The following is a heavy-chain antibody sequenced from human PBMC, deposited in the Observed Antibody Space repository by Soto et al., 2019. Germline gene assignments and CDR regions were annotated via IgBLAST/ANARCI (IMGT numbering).Heavy chain of an antibody. J-gene: IGHJ3*02. D-gene: IGHD3-16*01. CDR3: ARVFRSAAGDLGELYDAFDI. Sequence: PCGSLRLSCAAPGFTFGDYAMHCIRQAPGKGLEWVSGMNWKSDNIGYGDSVKGRFTISRDNAKNSLYLQMNSLRAEHTAVYYCARVFRSAAGDLGELYDAFDISGHGTMVTVSS. CDR2: MNWKSDNI. V-gene: IGHV3-9*01. CDR1: GFTFGDYA.